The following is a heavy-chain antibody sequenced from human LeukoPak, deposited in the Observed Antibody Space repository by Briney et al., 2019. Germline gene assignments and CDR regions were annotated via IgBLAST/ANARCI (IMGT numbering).Heavy chain of an antibody. CDR1: GLTFKNFA. D-gene: IGHD2-2*01. CDR2: TSGDEDST. J-gene: IGHJ5*02. CDR3: ARDFGGYYAEEWFDP. V-gene: IGHV3-23*01. Sequence: PGGSLRLSCAASGLTFKNFAMSWARQAPGKGLEWLAVTSGDEDSTHYADSVRGHFVISTDDSKNTSFLHMNSLRAEDTAVYYCARDFGGYYAEEWFDPWGQGTLVTVSS.